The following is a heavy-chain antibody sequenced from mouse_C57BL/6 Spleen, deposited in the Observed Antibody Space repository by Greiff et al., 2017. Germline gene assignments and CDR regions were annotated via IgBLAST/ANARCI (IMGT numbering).Heavy chain of an antibody. J-gene: IGHJ3*01. Sequence: VQLQQPGAELVRPGSSVKLSCKASGYTFTSYWMDWVKQRPGQGLEWIGNIYPSDSETHYNQKFKDKATLTVDKSSSTAYMQLSSLTSEDSAVYYCARRGYYGSWAYWGQGTLVTVSA. CDR1: GYTFTSYW. CDR3: ARRGYYGSWAY. D-gene: IGHD1-1*01. V-gene: IGHV1-61*01. CDR2: IYPSDSET.